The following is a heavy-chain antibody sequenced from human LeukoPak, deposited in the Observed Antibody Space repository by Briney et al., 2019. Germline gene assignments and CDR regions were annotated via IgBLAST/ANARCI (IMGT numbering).Heavy chain of an antibody. CDR1: GYTFTGYY. D-gene: IGHD3-22*01. CDR2: INPNSGGT. V-gene: IGHV1-2*02. Sequence: ASVKVSCKASGYTFTGYYMHWVRQAPGQGLEWMGWINPNSGGTNYAQKFQGRVTMTRDTSISTACMELSRLRSDDTAVYYCARRGPDSSGYYYLYDYWGQGTLVTVSS. CDR3: ARRGPDSSGYYYLYDY. J-gene: IGHJ4*02.